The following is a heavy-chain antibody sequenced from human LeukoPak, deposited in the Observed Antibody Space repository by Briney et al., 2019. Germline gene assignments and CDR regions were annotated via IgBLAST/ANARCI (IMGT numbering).Heavy chain of an antibody. D-gene: IGHD1-14*01. CDR2: ISYDGSMK. J-gene: IGHJ4*02. CDR3: AKDRSAESSHFDY. Sequence: GGSLRVSCAASGFTFSSYGMYWVRQAPGKGLEWVAVISYDGSMKYYADSVKGRFTISRDNSKNTLFLQMNSLRAEDTAVYYCAKDRSAESSHFDYWGQRTRVTVFS. V-gene: IGHV3-30*18. CDR1: GFTFSSYG.